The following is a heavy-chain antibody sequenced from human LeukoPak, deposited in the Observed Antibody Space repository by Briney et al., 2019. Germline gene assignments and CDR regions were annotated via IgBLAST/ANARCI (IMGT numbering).Heavy chain of an antibody. CDR2: IYSGGST. D-gene: IGHD2-2*01. CDR3: AREGPYALDY. V-gene: IGHV3-53*01. J-gene: IGHJ4*02. CDR1: GFTVSSNY. Sequence: GGSLRLSCAASGFTVSSNYMSWVRQAPGKGLEWVSVIYSGGSTYYADSVKGRFTISRDNSKNTLYFQMNSLRGEDTAVYYCAREGPYALDYWGQGTLVTVSS.